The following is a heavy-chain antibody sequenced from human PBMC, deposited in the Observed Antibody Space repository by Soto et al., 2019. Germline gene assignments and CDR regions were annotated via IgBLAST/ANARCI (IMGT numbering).Heavy chain of an antibody. V-gene: IGHV1-69*12. D-gene: IGHD4-17*01. Sequence: QVQLVQSGAEVKKPGSSVKVSCKASGGTFGSDAISWVRQAPGQGLEWMGGIIPIFGTANYAQKFQGRVTITADESTSTAYMELSSLRSEDTAMYYCAIGARMPDHMVTTISPYYFDYWGQGTLVTVSS. J-gene: IGHJ4*02. CDR2: IIPIFGTA. CDR3: AIGARMPDHMVTTISPYYFDY. CDR1: GGTFGSDA.